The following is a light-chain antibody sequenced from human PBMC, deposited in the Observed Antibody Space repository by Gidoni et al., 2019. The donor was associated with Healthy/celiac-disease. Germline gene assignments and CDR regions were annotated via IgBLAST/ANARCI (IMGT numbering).Light chain of an antibody. CDR3: QQSYSTPST. V-gene: IGKV1-39*01. CDR2: AAS. CDR1: QSISSY. J-gene: IGKJ4*01. Sequence: DIQMTQSPSSLSASVGDRVTITCRASQSISSYLNWYQQKPGKAPKLLIYAASSLQSGVPSMFSGSGSGTDFTLTISSLPPEDFATYYCQQSYSTPSTFGGXTKVEIK.